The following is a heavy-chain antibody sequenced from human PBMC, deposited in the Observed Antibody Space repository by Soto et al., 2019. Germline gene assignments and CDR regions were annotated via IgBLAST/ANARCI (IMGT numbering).Heavy chain of an antibody. CDR3: ARDRGPSSGYYPYWFDL. D-gene: IGHD3-22*01. J-gene: IGHJ5*02. V-gene: IGHV1-69*12. CDR2: IIPIFGTA. CDR1: GGTFSSYA. Sequence: QVQLVQSGAEVKKPGSSVKVSCKASGGTFSSYAITWVRQAPGQGLEWMGGIIPIFGTANYAQKFQGIVTSTADESTSKAYMELSSLRSEDTAVYYCARDRGPSSGYYPYWFDLWGQGTLVTVSS.